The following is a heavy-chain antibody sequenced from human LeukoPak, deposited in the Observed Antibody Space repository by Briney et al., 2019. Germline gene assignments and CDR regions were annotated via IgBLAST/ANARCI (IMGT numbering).Heavy chain of an antibody. D-gene: IGHD5-24*01. Sequence: ASVKVSCKASGYTFTGYYMHWVRQAPGQGREWMGWINPNSGGTNYAQKFQGRVTMTRDTSISTAYMELSRLRSDDTAVYYCARVNRRDGYNLGYWGQGTLVTVSS. CDR2: INPNSGGT. V-gene: IGHV1-2*02. CDR1: GYTFTGYY. J-gene: IGHJ4*02. CDR3: ARVNRRDGYNLGY.